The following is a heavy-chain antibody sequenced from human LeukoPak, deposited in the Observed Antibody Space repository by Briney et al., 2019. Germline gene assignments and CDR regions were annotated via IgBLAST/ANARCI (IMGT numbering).Heavy chain of an antibody. Sequence: ASVKLSCKASGYTFTSYGISWVRQAPGQGLERMGWISAYNGNTNYAQRLQGRVTMTTDTSTSTAYMELRSLRSDDTAVYYCARVFSSGPFGAFDIWGQGTMVTVSS. D-gene: IGHD6-19*01. V-gene: IGHV1-18*01. CDR1: GYTFTSYG. CDR3: ARVFSSGPFGAFDI. J-gene: IGHJ3*02. CDR2: ISAYNGNT.